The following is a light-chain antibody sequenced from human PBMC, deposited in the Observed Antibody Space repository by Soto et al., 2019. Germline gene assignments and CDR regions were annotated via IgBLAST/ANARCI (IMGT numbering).Light chain of an antibody. V-gene: IGKV1-5*03. CDR3: QQYSDYPFT. CDR2: KAS. Sequence: DIQMTQSPSTLSASVGDRVTITCRASQSIGSSLAWYQQKSGKAPNLLIYKASTLESGVPSRFGGSGSGTEFTLTISSLQPDDFATSYFQQYSDYPFTFGPGTEVYVK. CDR1: QSIGSS. J-gene: IGKJ3*01.